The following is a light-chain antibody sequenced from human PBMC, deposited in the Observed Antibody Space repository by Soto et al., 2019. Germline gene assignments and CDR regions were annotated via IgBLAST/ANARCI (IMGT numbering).Light chain of an antibody. V-gene: IGKV3-20*01. Sequence: EIVLTQSPGTLSLSPGERATLSCRASQSVSSIYLAWYQQKPGQAPRLLIYGASSRATGIPDRFSGSGSGTDFTLTISRLEPKDFAVYYCQQYGSSPLFTFGPGTKVDIK. CDR1: QSVSSIY. CDR2: GAS. CDR3: QQYGSSPLFT. J-gene: IGKJ3*01.